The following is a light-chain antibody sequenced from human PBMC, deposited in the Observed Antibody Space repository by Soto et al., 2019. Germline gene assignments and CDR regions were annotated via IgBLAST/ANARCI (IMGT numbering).Light chain of an antibody. CDR2: GAS. V-gene: IGKV3-15*01. CDR3: QEYNNWRPIT. J-gene: IGKJ4*01. CDR1: QSINSK. Sequence: IVMTRSPATLSVSPGERATLSCRASQSINSKLAWYQQKPGQAPRLLIYGASTRATGIPVGFSGSGSGTEFTLTITSLQSEDFAVYYCQEYNNWRPITFGGGTKVEIK.